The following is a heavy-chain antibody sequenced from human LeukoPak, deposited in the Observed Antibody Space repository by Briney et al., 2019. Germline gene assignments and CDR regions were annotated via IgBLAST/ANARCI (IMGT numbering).Heavy chain of an antibody. CDR1: GFTFSSYS. Sequence: GGSLRLSCAASGFTFSSYSKNWVRQAPGKGLEWVSYISSSSSTIYYADSVKGRFTISRDNAKNSLYLQMNSLRAEDTAVYYCARDLISGFYRDAFAIWGQDTMVTVSS. V-gene: IGHV3-48*04. CDR3: ARDLISGFYRDAFAI. D-gene: IGHD3-22*01. J-gene: IGHJ3*02. CDR2: ISSSSSTI.